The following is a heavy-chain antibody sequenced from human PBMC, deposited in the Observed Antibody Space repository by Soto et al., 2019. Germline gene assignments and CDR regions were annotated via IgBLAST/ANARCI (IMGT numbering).Heavy chain of an antibody. CDR1: GGTFSSYA. Sequence: ASVKVSCKASGGTFSSYAISWVRQAPGQGLERMGWINPNSGGTNYAQKIQGRVTMTRDTSISTAYMELSRLRSDDTVVYYCARVYHTIFGVVPYGMDVWGQGTTVTVSS. D-gene: IGHD3-3*01. J-gene: IGHJ6*02. CDR3: ARVYHTIFGVVPYGMDV. V-gene: IGHV1-2*02. CDR2: INPNSGGT.